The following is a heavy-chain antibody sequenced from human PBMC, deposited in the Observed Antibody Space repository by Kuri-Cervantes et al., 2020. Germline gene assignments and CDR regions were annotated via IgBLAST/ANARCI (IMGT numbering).Heavy chain of an antibody. Sequence: SETLSLTCTVSGYSISSGYYWGWIRQPPGKGLEWIGNIYHSGSTYYNPSLKSRVTISVDTSKNQFSLKLSSVTAADTAVYYCAKDTRITIFGVVRDLDYWGQGTLVTVSS. D-gene: IGHD3-3*01. V-gene: IGHV4-38-2*02. CDR3: AKDTRITIFGVVRDLDY. J-gene: IGHJ4*02. CDR1: GYSISSGYY. CDR2: IYHSGST.